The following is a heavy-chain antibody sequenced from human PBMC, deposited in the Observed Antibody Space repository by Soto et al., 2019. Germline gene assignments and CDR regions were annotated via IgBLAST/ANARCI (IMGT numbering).Heavy chain of an antibody. CDR2: IYWDDDK. V-gene: IGHV2-5*02. Sequence: QITLKESGPALVKPTQTLTLTCTFSGFSLSTSGVGVGWIRQPPGKALELLALIYWDDDKRYSPSLKSRFTITKDTSKYQVVLTMTNIDPVDTAPYYCARAIAARPVLGALDMWGQGTMVTVSS. D-gene: IGHD3-16*01. CDR3: ARAIAARPVLGALDM. J-gene: IGHJ3*02. CDR1: GFSLSTSGVG.